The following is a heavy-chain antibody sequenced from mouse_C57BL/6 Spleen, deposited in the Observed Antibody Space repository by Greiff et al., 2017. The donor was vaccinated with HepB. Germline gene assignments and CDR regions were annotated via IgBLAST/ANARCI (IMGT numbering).Heavy chain of an antibody. CDR2: ISSGSSTI. V-gene: IGHV5-17*01. J-gene: IGHJ2*01. Sequence: EVMLVESGGGLVKPGGSLKLSCAASGFTFSDYGMHWVRQAPEKGLEWVAYISSGSSTIYYADTVKGRFTISRDNARNTLFMQMTSLRSEDTAIYYCARAGMRDALAYWGQGTTLTVPS. CDR3: ARAGMRDALAY. CDR1: GFTFSDYG.